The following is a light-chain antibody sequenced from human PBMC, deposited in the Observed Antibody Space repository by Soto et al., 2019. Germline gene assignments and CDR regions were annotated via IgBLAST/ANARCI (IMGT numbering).Light chain of an antibody. V-gene: IGLV2-14*03. J-gene: IGLJ1*01. CDR3: SSYTSSSTRV. CDR2: DIR. CDR1: TRDVGGYKY. Sequence: QSALTQPASVSGSPGQAVTISCTGTTRDVGGYKYVSWYQQHPGKAPKLMIYDIRNRPSGVSNRFSGSKSGNTASLTISGLQAEDEAIYYCSSYTSSSTRVFGTGTKLTVL.